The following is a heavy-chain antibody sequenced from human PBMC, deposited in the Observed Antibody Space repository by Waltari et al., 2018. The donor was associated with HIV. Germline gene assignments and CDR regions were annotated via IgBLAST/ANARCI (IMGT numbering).Heavy chain of an antibody. CDR1: RDTFRTYT. V-gene: IGHV1-69*01. D-gene: IGHD4-17*01. CDR3: ARNGDYAPAY. Sequence: QVQLVQSGAEVKKPGSSVKVSCRASRDTFRTYTISWVRQAPGQGLEWMGGITPIIKTTKYAQKFQGRVTLTADESTRTTYMELTSLRSDDTAMYYCARNGDYAPAYWGQGTLVTVSS. CDR2: ITPIIKTT. J-gene: IGHJ4*02.